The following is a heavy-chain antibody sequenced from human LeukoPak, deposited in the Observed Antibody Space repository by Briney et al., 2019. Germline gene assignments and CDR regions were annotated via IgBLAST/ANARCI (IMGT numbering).Heavy chain of an antibody. D-gene: IGHD6-13*01. Sequence: ASVKVSCKASGYTFTGYHIHWVRQAPGQGLEWIGRINPYSGDTNFVQKFQGRVTMTRDTSITTAYMDLSSLTPDDTAVYFCANDQGSLTRSWYTGYWGQGTQVTVSS. V-gene: IGHV1-2*06. CDR3: ANDQGSLTRSWYTGY. J-gene: IGHJ4*02. CDR2: INPYSGDT. CDR1: GYTFTGYH.